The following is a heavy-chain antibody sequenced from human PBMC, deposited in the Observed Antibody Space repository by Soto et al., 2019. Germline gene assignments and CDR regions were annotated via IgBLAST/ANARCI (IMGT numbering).Heavy chain of an antibody. J-gene: IGHJ4*02. V-gene: IGHV3-21*01. Sequence: GGSPRLSCAASGFTFSSYSMNWVRQAPGKGLEWVSSISSSSSYIYYADSVKGRFTISRDNAKNSLYLQMNSLRAEDTAVYYCARQVPAATVDYWGQGTLVTVSS. CDR1: GFTFSSYS. CDR3: ARQVPAATVDY. D-gene: IGHD2-2*01. CDR2: ISSSSSYI.